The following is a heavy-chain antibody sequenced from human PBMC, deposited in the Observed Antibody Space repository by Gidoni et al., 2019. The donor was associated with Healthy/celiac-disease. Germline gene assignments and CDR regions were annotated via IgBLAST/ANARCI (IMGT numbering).Heavy chain of an antibody. D-gene: IGHD6-19*01. CDR2: ISGSGGST. Sequence: EVQLLESGGGLVQPGGSLRPACAASGFTFRSYAMSWVRQAPGKGLEWVSAISGSGGSTYYADSVKGRFTISRDNSKNTLYLQMNSLRAEDTAVYYCVVIAVAPNYWGQGTLVTVSS. V-gene: IGHV3-23*01. J-gene: IGHJ4*02. CDR3: VVIAVAPNY. CDR1: GFTFRSYA.